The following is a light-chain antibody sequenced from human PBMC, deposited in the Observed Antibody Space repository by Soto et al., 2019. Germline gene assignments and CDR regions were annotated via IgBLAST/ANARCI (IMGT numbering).Light chain of an antibody. J-gene: IGLJ1*01. V-gene: IGLV2-8*01. Sequence: QSALTQPPSASGSPGQSVTISCTGSSSDVGRYNHVSWYQQHPGKAPKLIIFDVDKRPSGVPDRFSCSKSVNTASLTVSGLQAEDEADYYCSAYAGSIFVFGTGTKLTV. CDR2: DVD. CDR3: SAYAGSIFV. CDR1: SSDVGRYNH.